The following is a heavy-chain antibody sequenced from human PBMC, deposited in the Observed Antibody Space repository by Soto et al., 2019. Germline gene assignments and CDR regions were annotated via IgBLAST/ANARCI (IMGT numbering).Heavy chain of an antibody. CDR2: IYPGDSDT. CDR3: ARTSAAGKYYYGMDV. V-gene: IGHV5-51*01. J-gene: IGHJ6*02. D-gene: IGHD6-13*01. CDR1: GYSFTSYW. Sequence: GGSLKISCKGSGYSFTSYWIGWVRQMSGKGLEWMGIIYPGDSDTRYSPSFQGQVTISADKSISTAYLQWSSLKASDTAMYYCARTSAAGKYYYGMDVWGQGTTVTVSS.